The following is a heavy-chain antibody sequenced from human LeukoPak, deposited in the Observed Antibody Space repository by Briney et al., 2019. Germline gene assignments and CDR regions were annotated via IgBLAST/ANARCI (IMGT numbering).Heavy chain of an antibody. Sequence: ASVKVSCKASGYTFTSSGISWVPQSPGHQLEGRGWISAYNGNTNYAQKLQGRVTITTDTSTSTAYMGLRSLRSEDTAVYYCARVAAINYGEYGGDAFEIWGQGTMVTVSS. CDR2: ISAYNGNT. D-gene: IGHD4-17*01. V-gene: IGHV1-18*01. J-gene: IGHJ3*02. CDR3: ARVAAINYGEYGGDAFEI. CDR1: GYTFTSSG.